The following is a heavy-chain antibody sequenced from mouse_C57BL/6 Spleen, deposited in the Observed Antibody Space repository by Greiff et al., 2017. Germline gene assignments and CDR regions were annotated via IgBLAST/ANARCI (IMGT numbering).Heavy chain of an antibody. Sequence: QVQLQQSGPELVKPGASVKISCKASGYAFSSSWMNWVKQRPGKGLEWIGRIYPGDGDTNYNGKFQGKATLTADKSSSTAYMQLSSLTSEDSAVYFCARVWNDGPNGGFFDVWGTGTTVTVSS. V-gene: IGHV1-82*01. CDR3: ARVWNDGPNGGFFDV. CDR2: IYPGDGDT. D-gene: IGHD2-3*01. CDR1: GYAFSSSW. J-gene: IGHJ1*03.